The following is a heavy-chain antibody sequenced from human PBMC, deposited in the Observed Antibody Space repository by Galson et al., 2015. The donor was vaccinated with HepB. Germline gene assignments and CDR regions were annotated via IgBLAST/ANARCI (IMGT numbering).Heavy chain of an antibody. V-gene: IGHV1-3*01. D-gene: IGHD3-10*01. CDR1: GYTFNNHA. Sequence: SVTVSCKAAGYTFNNHAMHWVRQAPGLGLEWMGWINDGSGNTRYSEKFQGRVTITVDTSANTVYMELSSLRSEDTAVYYCARDRPPPVSSGAVDIWGQGTLVTVSS. CDR2: INDGSGNT. J-gene: IGHJ3*02. CDR3: ARDRPPPVSSGAVDI.